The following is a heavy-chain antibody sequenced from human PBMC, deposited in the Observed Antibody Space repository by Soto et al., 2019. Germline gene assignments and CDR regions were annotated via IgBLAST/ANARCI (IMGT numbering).Heavy chain of an antibody. V-gene: IGHV1-69*12. CDR3: ARGERWLRKTCYFDY. Sequence: QVQLVQSGAEVKKPGSSVKVSCKASGGTFSSYAISWVRQAPGQGLEWMGGIIPIFGTANHAQKFQGRVRIXXDXSXXTADMELRSLRSEDPAVYYCARGERWLRKTCYFDYWGQGTLVTVSS. D-gene: IGHD5-12*01. J-gene: IGHJ4*02. CDR2: IIPIFGTA. CDR1: GGTFSSYA.